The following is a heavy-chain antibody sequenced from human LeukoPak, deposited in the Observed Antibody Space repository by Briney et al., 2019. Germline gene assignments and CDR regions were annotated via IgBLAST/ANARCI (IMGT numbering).Heavy chain of an antibody. D-gene: IGHD4-17*01. CDR2: IKQDGSEK. V-gene: IGHV3-7*01. Sequence: GGSLRLSCAASGFTFGSYWMSWVRQAPGKGLEWVANIKQDGSEKYYVDSVKGRFTISRDNAKNSLYLQMNSLRAEDTAVYYCASGGADYGDYEHAFDIWGQGTMVTVSS. CDR3: ASGGADYGDYEHAFDI. CDR1: GFTFGSYW. J-gene: IGHJ3*02.